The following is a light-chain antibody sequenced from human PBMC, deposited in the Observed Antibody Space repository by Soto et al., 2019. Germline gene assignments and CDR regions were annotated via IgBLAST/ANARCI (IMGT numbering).Light chain of an antibody. Sequence: QSALTQPASVSGSPGQSITISCTGISSEVGTYNFVSWYRQHPVKAPILIIFDVSSQPSGISNRFSGSKSGNTASLTISGVQAEDEADYYCSSYANSDTVIFGGGTKVTVL. CDR1: SSEVGTYNF. CDR2: DVS. V-gene: IGLV2-14*01. CDR3: SSYANSDTVI. J-gene: IGLJ2*01.